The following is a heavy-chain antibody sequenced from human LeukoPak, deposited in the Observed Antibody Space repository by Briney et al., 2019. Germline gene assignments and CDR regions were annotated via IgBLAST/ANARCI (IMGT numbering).Heavy chain of an antibody. CDR3: TRGPHALDN. CDR2: IHKSGTTV. J-gene: IGHJ4*02. Sequence: GGSLRLSCAAPGVPFRGFSMNWVCEAPGKGLEWVLYIHKSGTTVYYADSVRGRFAISRDSAPNSLFLDMSDLRVEDTAVYFCTRGPHALDNWGQGTLVTVSS. V-gene: IGHV3-48*03. CDR1: GVPFRGFS.